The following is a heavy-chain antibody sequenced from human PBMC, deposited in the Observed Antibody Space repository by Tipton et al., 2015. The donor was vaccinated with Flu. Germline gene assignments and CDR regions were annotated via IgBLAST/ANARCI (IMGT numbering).Heavy chain of an antibody. D-gene: IGHD1-26*01. CDR3: ARDPVGATFFDY. J-gene: IGHJ4*02. CDR1: GGSISSYY. V-gene: IGHV4-59*01. Sequence: TLSLTCTVSGGSISSYYWSWIRQPPGKGLEWIGYIYYSGSTNYNPSLKSRVTISVDTSKNQFSLKLSSVTAADTAVYYCARDPVGATFFDYWGQGTLVTVSS. CDR2: IYYSGST.